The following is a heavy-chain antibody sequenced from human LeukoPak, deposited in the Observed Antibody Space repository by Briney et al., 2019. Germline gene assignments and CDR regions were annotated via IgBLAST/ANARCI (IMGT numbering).Heavy chain of an antibody. J-gene: IGHJ5*02. CDR2: ISAYNGNT. CDR3: ARVGWELLANNWFDP. Sequence: GASVKVSCKASGYTFTSYGISWVRQAPGQGLEWMGWISAYNGNTNYAQKLQGRVTMTTDTSTSTAYMELRSLRSDDTAVYYCARVGWELLANNWFDPWGQGTLVTVSS. CDR1: GYTFTSYG. D-gene: IGHD1-26*01. V-gene: IGHV1-18*01.